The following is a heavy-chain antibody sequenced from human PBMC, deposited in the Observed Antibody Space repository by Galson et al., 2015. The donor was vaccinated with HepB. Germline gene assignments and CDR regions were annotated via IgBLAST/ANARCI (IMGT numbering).Heavy chain of an antibody. Sequence: SLRLSCAASGFTFSSYSMNWVRQAPGKGLEWVSSISSSSSYIYYADSVKGRFTISRDNAKNSLYLQMNSLRAEDTAVYYCARATWGVVVPAGGWLMDVWGKGTTVTVSS. V-gene: IGHV3-21*01. CDR1: GFTFSSYS. CDR2: ISSSSSYI. J-gene: IGHJ6*03. CDR3: ARATWGVVVPAGGWLMDV. D-gene: IGHD2-2*01.